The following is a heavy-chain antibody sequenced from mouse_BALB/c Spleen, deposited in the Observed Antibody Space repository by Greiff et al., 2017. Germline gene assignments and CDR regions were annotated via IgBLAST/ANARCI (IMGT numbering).Heavy chain of an antibody. V-gene: IGHV2-9*02. CDR2: IWAGGST. Sequence: VQLVESGPGLVAPSQSLSITCTVSGFSLTSYGVHWVRQPPGKGLEWLGVIWAGGSTNYNSALMSRLSISKDNSKSQVFLKMNSLQTDDTAMYYCARGPYADGDYYALWSWGQGTSVTASS. D-gene: IGHD2-14*01. CDR1: GFSLTSYG. J-gene: IGHJ4*01. CDR3: ARGPYADGDYYALWS.